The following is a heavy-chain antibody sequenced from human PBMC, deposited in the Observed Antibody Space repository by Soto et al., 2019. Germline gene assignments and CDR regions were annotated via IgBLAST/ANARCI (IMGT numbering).Heavy chain of an antibody. CDR2: IYYSGST. J-gene: IGHJ3*02. CDR3: ASDLVWSCSWYGDAFDI. V-gene: IGHV4-59*01. Sequence: SETLSLTCTVSGVTISSYYWSWIRQPSGKGLEWIGYIYYSGSTNYNPSLKSRVTISVDTSKNQFSLKLSSVTAADTAVYYCASDLVWSCSWYGDAFDIWGQGTMVTVSS. D-gene: IGHD6-13*01. CDR1: GVTISSYY.